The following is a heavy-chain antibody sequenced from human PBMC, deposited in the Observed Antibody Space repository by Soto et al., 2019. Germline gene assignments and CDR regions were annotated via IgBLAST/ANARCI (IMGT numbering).Heavy chain of an antibody. V-gene: IGHV1-18*04. CDR1: GYTFISYD. D-gene: IGHD2-15*01. CDR3: ARGRLFGSSPFDY. Sequence: QVQLVQSGVEVKKPGASVKVSCKASGYTFISYDIRWVRQVPGQGLEWVGWISPYNGNTNYTQKFQDRVTMTIETYTSTAYVELRSLRSDDTAVYYCARGRLFGSSPFDYWGQGTLVTGS. J-gene: IGHJ4*02. CDR2: ISPYNGNT.